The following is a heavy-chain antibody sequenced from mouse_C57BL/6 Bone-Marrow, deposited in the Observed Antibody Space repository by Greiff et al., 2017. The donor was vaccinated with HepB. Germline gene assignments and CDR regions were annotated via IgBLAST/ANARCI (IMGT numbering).Heavy chain of an antibody. CDR2: IYPRSGNT. D-gene: IGHD2-2*01. J-gene: IGHJ3*01. CDR1: GYTFTSYG. CDR3: ARSGGYDGRFAY. V-gene: IGHV1-81*01. Sequence: QVQLQQSGAELARPGASVKLSCKASGYTFTSYGISWVKQRTGQGLEWIGEIYPRSGNTYYTEKFKGKATLTADKSSSTAYMELRSLTSEDSAVYFCARSGGYDGRFAYWGQGTLVTVSA.